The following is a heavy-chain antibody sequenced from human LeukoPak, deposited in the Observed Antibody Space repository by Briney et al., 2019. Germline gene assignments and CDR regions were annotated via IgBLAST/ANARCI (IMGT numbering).Heavy chain of an antibody. CDR3: ARQRRVKTTWGYYYYMDV. V-gene: IGHV6-1*01. Sequence: SQTLSLTCAISGDSVSSYSAAWVWIRQSPSSGLEWLGRTYYRSKWYNDYAVSVKSRITINPDTSKNQFSLQLNSVTPEDTAVYYCARQRRVKTTWGYYYYMDVWGKGTTVTVSS. J-gene: IGHJ6*03. D-gene: IGHD1-1*01. CDR2: TYYRSKWYN. CDR1: GDSVSSYSAA.